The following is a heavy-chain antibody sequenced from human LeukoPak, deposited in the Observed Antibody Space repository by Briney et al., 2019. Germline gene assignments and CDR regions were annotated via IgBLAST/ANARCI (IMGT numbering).Heavy chain of an antibody. CDR3: AREGNYGGGRHYYYMDV. D-gene: IGHD4/OR15-4a*01. CDR2: IIPIFGTA. Sequence: SVTVSCKASGGTFISYAISWVRQAPGQGLEWMGGIIPIFGTANYAQKFQGRVTITTDESTSTAYMELSSLRSEDTAVYYCAREGNYGGGRHYYYMDVWGKGTTVTVSS. CDR1: GGTFISYA. J-gene: IGHJ6*03. V-gene: IGHV1-69*05.